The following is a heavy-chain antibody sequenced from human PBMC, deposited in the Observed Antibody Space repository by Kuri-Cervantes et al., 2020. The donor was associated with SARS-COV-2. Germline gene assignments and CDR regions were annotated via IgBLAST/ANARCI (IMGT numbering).Heavy chain of an antibody. D-gene: IGHD6-13*01. CDR3: ARTSYSRTYYFDY. J-gene: IGHJ4*02. Sequence: SGPTLVKPTQTLTLTCSFSGFSLNTERMRVSWIRQPPGKALEWLARIEWDDSKFYTPSLRSRLTISKDTSRNLVFLTMTDMDPEDTATYYCARTSYSRTYYFDYWGQGGLVTVSS. CDR1: GFSLNTERMR. CDR2: IEWDDSK. V-gene: IGHV2-70*04.